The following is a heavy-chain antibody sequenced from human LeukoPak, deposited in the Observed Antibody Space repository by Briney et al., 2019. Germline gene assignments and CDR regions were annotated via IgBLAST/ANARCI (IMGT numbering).Heavy chain of an antibody. CDR2: IYYSGST. CDR3: ARPLWFGEYYGMDV. Sequence: SETLSLTCTVSGGSISSSSYYWGWIRQPPGKGLEWIGSIYYSGSTYYNPSLKSRVTISVDTSKNQFSLKLSSVAAADTAVYYCARPLWFGEYYGMDVWGQGTTVTVSS. V-gene: IGHV4-39*01. D-gene: IGHD3-10*01. CDR1: GGSISSSSYY. J-gene: IGHJ6*02.